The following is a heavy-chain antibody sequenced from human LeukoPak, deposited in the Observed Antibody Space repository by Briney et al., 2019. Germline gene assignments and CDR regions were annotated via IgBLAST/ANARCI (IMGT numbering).Heavy chain of an antibody. Sequence: GESLKISCKGSGYNFTSYWIGWVRQMPGKGLEWMGIIYPGYSYTRESTSFQGQVTISADKSISTAYLQWSSLKASDTAMYYCARLVNAYYMDVWGKGTTVTVSS. CDR2: IYPGYSYT. CDR1: GYNFTSYW. V-gene: IGHV5-51*01. J-gene: IGHJ6*03. CDR3: ARLVNAYYMDV.